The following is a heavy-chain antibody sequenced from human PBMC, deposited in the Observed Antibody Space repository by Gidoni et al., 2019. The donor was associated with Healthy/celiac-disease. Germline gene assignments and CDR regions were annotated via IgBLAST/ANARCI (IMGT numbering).Heavy chain of an antibody. CDR3: AKDSWGVRVEGAFDI. V-gene: IGHV3-23*01. D-gene: IGHD3-10*01. J-gene: IGHJ3*02. CDR1: GFTLSSYA. CDR2: ISGSGGST. Sequence: EVQLLESGGGLVQPGGSLRLSCAASGFTLSSYAMSWVRQAPGKGLEWVSAISGSGGSTYYADSVKGRFTISRDNSKNTLYLQMNSLRAEDTAVYHCAKDSWGVRVEGAFDIWGQGTMVTVSS.